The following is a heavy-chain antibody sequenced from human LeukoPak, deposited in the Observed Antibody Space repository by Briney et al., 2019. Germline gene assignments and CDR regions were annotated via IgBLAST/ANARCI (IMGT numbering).Heavy chain of an antibody. CDR3: ARDWTSSLDY. CDR2: INPTGGST. Sequence: GASVKVSCKASGYTFTSYYMHWVRQAPRQGLEWMGIINPTGGSTDYAQKFQGRVTITRDTSTSTVYLELSSLRSEDTAVYYCARDWTSSLDYWGQGTLVTVSS. J-gene: IGHJ4*02. V-gene: IGHV1-46*01. D-gene: IGHD3/OR15-3a*01. CDR1: GYTFTSYY.